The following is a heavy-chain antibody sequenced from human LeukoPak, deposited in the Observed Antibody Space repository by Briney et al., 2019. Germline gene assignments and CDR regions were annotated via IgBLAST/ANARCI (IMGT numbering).Heavy chain of an antibody. Sequence: SETLSLTCTVSGYSISSGYYWGWIRQPPGKGLEWIGSIYHSGSTYYNPSLKSRVTISVDTSKNQFSLKPSSVTAADTAVYYCARGAENWFDPWGQGTLVTVSS. V-gene: IGHV4-38-2*02. J-gene: IGHJ5*02. CDR1: GYSISSGYY. CDR3: ARGAENWFDP. CDR2: IYHSGST.